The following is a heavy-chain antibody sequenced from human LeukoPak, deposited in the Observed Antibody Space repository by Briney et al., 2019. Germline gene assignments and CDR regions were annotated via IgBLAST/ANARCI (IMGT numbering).Heavy chain of an antibody. CDR3: ARDSMYAFDI. D-gene: IGHD2-2*01. V-gene: IGHV3-48*01. CDR1: GFTFSSYS. J-gene: IGHJ3*02. Sequence: GGSLRLSCAASGFTFSSYSMNWVRQGPGKGLEGISYFSPSSATISYADSVKGRFTISRDDAKNSLYLQMNSLRAEDTAVYYCARDSMYAFDIWGQGTMVTVSS. CDR2: FSPSSATI.